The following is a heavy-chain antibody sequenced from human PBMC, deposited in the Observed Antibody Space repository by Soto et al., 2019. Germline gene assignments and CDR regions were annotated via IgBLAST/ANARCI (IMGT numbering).Heavy chain of an antibody. V-gene: IGHV4-39*02. D-gene: IGHD2-8*02. CDR3: TRRIDTEFDP. J-gene: IGHJ5*02. CDR1: GGSIGSSDYY. CDR2: SHYSGAT. Sequence: QMQLQESGPGLVKPSETLSLTCTVSGGSIGSSDYYWGWIRQPPGRGLEWTGSSHYSGATYYNPALNSRVTISIDTSRNNFSLKLISVTAADTAVYYCTRRIDTEFDPWGQGTLVTVSS.